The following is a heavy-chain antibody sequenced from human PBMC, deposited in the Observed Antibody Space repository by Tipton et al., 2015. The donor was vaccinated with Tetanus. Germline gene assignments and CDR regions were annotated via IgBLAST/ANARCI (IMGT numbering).Heavy chain of an antibody. V-gene: IGHV4-59*01. CDR3: TGDDYYDTSLRDYYGMDV. Sequence: TLSLTCSVSGVSISSYYWNWIRQVPGKGLEWIGYTHHSGNTNYNPSLSGRVTTSVDTSKNQFSLKMSSVTAADTAVYFCTGDDYYDTSLRDYYGMDVWGPGTTVTVSS. D-gene: IGHD3-22*01. CDR1: GVSISSYY. CDR2: THHSGNT. J-gene: IGHJ6*02.